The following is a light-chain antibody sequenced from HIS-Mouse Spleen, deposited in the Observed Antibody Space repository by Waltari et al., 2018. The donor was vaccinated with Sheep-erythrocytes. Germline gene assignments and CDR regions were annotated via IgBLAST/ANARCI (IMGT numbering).Light chain of an antibody. CDR2: AVS. V-gene: IGLV2-14*01. CDR1: SSDVGGYNY. J-gene: IGLJ3*02. Sequence: QSALTQPASVSGSPGQSITISCTGTSSDVGGYNYVSWYQQHPGQAPKLMLYAVSKRPSGVSNRFSGSKSGNTASLTISGLQAEDEADYYCSSYTSSSTLVFGGGTKLTVL. CDR3: SSYTSSSTLV.